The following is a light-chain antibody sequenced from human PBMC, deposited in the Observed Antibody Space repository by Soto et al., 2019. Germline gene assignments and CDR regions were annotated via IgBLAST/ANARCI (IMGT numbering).Light chain of an antibody. J-gene: IGKJ5*01. CDR1: QSISET. Sequence: EIVMTQSPATLSVSPGGRATLSCSASQSISETLAWYQQKPGQAPRLLIHGASTRANGFPARFSGSGSGTDFTLTISSLQPEDIATYYCQQYDNLPPITFGQGTRLEIK. V-gene: IGKV3-15*01. CDR2: GAS. CDR3: QQYDNLPPIT.